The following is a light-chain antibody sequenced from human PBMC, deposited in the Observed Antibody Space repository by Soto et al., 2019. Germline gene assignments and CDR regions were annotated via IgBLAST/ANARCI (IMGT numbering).Light chain of an antibody. CDR3: QQRSNWPPA. V-gene: IGKV3-11*01. Sequence: EIVLTQSPATLSLSPGERATLSCRASQSVSSYLAWYQQKPGQAPRLLIYDASNRATGIPARFSGSGSGTDFTLTXXSLEXEXXXVYYCQQRSNWPPAFGQGTRLEIK. J-gene: IGKJ5*01. CDR1: QSVSSY. CDR2: DAS.